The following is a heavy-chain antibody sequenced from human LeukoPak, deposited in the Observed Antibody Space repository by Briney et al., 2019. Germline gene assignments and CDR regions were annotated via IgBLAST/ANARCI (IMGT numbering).Heavy chain of an antibody. CDR2: INHSGST. CDR3: ARAAGFGECDY. V-gene: IGHV4-34*01. D-gene: IGHD3-10*01. J-gene: IGHJ4*02. Sequence: SETLSLTCAVYGGSFSGYYWSWIRHPPGKGLEWIGEINHSGSTNYNPSLKSRVTISVDTSKNQFSLKLSSVPAAATAVYYCARAAGFGECDYWGQGTLVTVSS. CDR1: GGSFSGYY.